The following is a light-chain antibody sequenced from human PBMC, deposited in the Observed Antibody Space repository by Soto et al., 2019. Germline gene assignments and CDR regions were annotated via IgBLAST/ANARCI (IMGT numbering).Light chain of an antibody. CDR2: GAS. V-gene: IGKV3-20*01. Sequence: EKVMTQSPATLSVSPGERATLSCRASQSVSSNLAWYQQKPGQAPRRLIYGASSRATGISDRFSGSGSGTDFTLTISRLEPQDFAVYYCQQYGSSPSFGGGTKVDNK. J-gene: IGKJ4*01. CDR1: QSVSSN. CDR3: QQYGSSPS.